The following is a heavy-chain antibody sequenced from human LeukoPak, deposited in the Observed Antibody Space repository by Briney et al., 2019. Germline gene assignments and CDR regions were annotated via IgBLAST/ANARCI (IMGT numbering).Heavy chain of an antibody. Sequence: GGSLRLSCAASGFTFSTYAMSWVRQAPGKGLEWVSSFSGSGGGTYYADSVKGRFTISRDNSKNTLYLQMNSLRAEDTAVYYCAKDRVDGSGSQFDSWGQGSLVIVSS. D-gene: IGHD3-10*01. CDR1: GFTFSTYA. CDR3: AKDRVDGSGSQFDS. CDR2: FSGSGGGT. V-gene: IGHV3-23*01. J-gene: IGHJ4*02.